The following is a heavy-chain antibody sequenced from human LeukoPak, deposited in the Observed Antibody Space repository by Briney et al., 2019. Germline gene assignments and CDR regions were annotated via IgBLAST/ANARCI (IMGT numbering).Heavy chain of an antibody. CDR3: AKALSAVDPYDY. CDR2: ITDSGSST. V-gene: IGHV3-23*01. J-gene: IGHJ4*02. Sequence: GGCLRLSCAPSGFTFRLYAMSWVRQAPGKGLEWISIITDSGSSTHYAGSVKGRFSISRDNSKNTLYLQMNSLRAEDTAVYYCAKALSAVDPYDYWGQGTLVTVSS. D-gene: IGHD6-13*01. CDR1: GFTFRLYA.